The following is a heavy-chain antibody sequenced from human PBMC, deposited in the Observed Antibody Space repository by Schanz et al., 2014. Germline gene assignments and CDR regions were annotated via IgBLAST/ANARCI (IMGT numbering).Heavy chain of an antibody. Sequence: EVQLVESGGGLVKPGDSLRLSCAASGFNFSSYTMKWVRQAPGKGLEWVSSIISTITYLYYADSVKGRFTISRDSARNSLYLQMSSLRAEDTAVYYCARGTPFLCDYWGQGTLVTVSS. CDR2: IISTITYL. D-gene: IGHD3-16*01. CDR3: ARGTPFLCDY. J-gene: IGHJ4*02. CDR1: GFNFSSYT. V-gene: IGHV3-21*01.